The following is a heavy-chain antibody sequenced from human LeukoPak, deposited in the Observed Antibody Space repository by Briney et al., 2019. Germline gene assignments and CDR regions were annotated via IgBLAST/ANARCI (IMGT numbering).Heavy chain of an antibody. CDR3: ARDRLWFGELSHYGMDV. CDR2: KWYDGSNK. Sequence: GGSVRLFCAASGFTFSRYGMHWVRQAPRKGLEGVAVKWYDGSNKHYADSVKGRFTISRDNSKNTLYLQMNSLRAEDTAVYYCARDRLWFGELSHYGMDVWGQGTTVTVSS. V-gene: IGHV3-33*01. CDR1: GFTFSRYG. D-gene: IGHD3-10*01. J-gene: IGHJ6*02.